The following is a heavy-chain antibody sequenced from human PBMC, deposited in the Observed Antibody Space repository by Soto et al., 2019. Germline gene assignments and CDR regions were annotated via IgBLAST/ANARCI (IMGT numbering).Heavy chain of an antibody. J-gene: IGHJ1*01. Sequence: EVQLVQSGAEVKKPGESLKISCKGSGYSFTSYWIGWVRQMPGKGLEWMGIIYPGDSDTRYSPSFQGQVTISADKSISTAYLQWSSLKASDTAMYYCATLWGIAVAGTASAEYFQHWGQGTLVTVSS. CDR1: GYSFTSYW. D-gene: IGHD6-19*01. CDR3: ATLWGIAVAGTASAEYFQH. CDR2: IYPGDSDT. V-gene: IGHV5-51*01.